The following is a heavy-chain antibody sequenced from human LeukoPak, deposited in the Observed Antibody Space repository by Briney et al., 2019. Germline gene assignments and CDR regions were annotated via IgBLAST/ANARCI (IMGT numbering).Heavy chain of an antibody. CDR2: IRQDGSEK. D-gene: IGHD3-3*01. J-gene: IGHJ5*02. CDR1: GFTFSNYW. Sequence: GGSLRLSCAVSGFTFSNYWMSWIRQAPGKGLEWVANIRQDGSEKYYVDSVKGRFTISRDNAKKSLYLQMNSPRAEDTAVYYCARENVDYDFWSGYPNWFDPWGQGTLVTVSS. CDR3: ARENVDYDFWSGYPNWFDP. V-gene: IGHV3-7*05.